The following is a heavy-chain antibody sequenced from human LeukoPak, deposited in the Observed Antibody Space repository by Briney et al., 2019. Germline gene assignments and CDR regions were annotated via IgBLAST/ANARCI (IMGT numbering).Heavy chain of an antibody. V-gene: IGHV1-69*04. J-gene: IGHJ6*02. Sequence: SVKVSCKASGGTFSSYAISWVRQAPGQGLEWMGRIIPILGIANYAQKFQGRVTITADKSTSTAYMELSSLRSEDTAVYYCARGRITIFDSYGMDVWGQGTTVTVSS. CDR3: ARGRITIFDSYGMDV. CDR2: IIPILGIA. D-gene: IGHD3-3*01. CDR1: GGTFSSYA.